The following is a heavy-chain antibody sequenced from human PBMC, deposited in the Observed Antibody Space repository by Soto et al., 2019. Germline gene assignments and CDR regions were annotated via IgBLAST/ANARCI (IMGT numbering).Heavy chain of an antibody. CDR1: GFTFSSYA. D-gene: IGHD3-3*01. CDR2: ISGSGGST. Sequence: PGGSLRLSCAASGFTFSSYAMSWVRQAPGKGLEWVSAISGSGGSTYYADSVKGRFTISRDNSKNTLYLQMNSLRAEDTAVYYCAKVPTIFGVVITNFVYWGQGTLVTVSS. J-gene: IGHJ4*02. V-gene: IGHV3-23*01. CDR3: AKVPTIFGVVITNFVY.